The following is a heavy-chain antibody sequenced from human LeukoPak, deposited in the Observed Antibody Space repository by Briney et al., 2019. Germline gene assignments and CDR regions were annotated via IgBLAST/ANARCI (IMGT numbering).Heavy chain of an antibody. Sequence: RSGGSLRLSCAASGFTFSSYAMSWVRQAPGKGLEWVSAISGSGGSTYYADSVKGRFTISRDNSKNTLYLQMNSLRAEDTAVYYCAKGGGYSSDDFDYWGQGTLVTVSS. CDR2: ISGSGGST. CDR1: GFTFSSYA. D-gene: IGHD6-19*01. J-gene: IGHJ4*02. V-gene: IGHV3-23*01. CDR3: AKGGGYSSDDFDY.